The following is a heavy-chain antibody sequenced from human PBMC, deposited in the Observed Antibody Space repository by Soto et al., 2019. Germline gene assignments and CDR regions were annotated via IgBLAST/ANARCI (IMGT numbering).Heavy chain of an antibody. Sequence: ASVKVSCKTSGGTFRTYTINWVRQAPGQGLEWMGRIIPILDVANYAQKFQGRVTITADKSTSTAHMELRSLRSEDTAVYYCARSIQEDTGVAGPKDIWFDPWGQGTLVTVSS. CDR3: ARSIQEDTGVAGPKDIWFDP. D-gene: IGHD6-19*01. J-gene: IGHJ5*02. CDR1: GGTFRTYT. CDR2: IIPILDVA. V-gene: IGHV1-69*02.